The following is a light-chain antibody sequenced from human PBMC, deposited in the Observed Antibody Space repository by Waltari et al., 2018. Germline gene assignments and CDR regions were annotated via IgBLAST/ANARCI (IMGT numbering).Light chain of an antibody. CDR3: QQYNNWPRS. CDR2: GAS. V-gene: IGKV3-15*01. Sequence: IVTPPSAATLSVSQCATATLPCRASQSVSSNLAWYQQKPGQAPRLLIYGASTRATGIPARFSGSGSGTEFTLTISSMQSEDFAVYYCQQYNNWPRSFGGGTKVEIK. CDR1: QSVSSN. J-gene: IGKJ4*01.